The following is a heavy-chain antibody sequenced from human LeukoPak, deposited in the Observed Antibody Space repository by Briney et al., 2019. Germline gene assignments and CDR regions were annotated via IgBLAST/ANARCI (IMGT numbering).Heavy chain of an antibody. D-gene: IGHD2-15*01. J-gene: IGHJ4*02. Sequence: SETLSLTCTASGGSISSHDMSWIRRSPVKGLEWIGYIYYSGSTDYNPSPKSRGTISVNTSKNHFSLKLSSVTAADTAVCYCAICIMNSGGSCCWYYFDYWGEGSVVPVSS. CDR3: AICIMNSGGSCCWYYFDY. V-gene: IGHV4-59*11. CDR1: GGSISSHD. CDR2: IYYSGST.